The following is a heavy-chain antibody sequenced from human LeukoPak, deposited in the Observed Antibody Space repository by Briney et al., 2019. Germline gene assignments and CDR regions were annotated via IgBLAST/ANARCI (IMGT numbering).Heavy chain of an antibody. CDR1: GGSISSGGYY. CDR3: AAAGGGDCSGGSCYSPSFDL. V-gene: IGHV4-31*03. Sequence: SETLSLTCTVSGGSISSGGYYWSWIRQHPGKGLEWIGYIYYSGSTYYNPSLKSRVTISVDTSKNQFSLKLSSVTAADTAVYYCAAAGGGDCSGGSCYSPSFDLWGRGTLVTVSS. D-gene: IGHD2-15*01. CDR2: IYYSGST. J-gene: IGHJ2*01.